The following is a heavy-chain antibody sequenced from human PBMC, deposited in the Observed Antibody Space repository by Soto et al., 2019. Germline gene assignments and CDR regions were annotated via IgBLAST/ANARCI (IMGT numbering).Heavy chain of an antibody. D-gene: IGHD3-9*01. V-gene: IGHV4-34*01. CDR3: ASSGLYDILTGFLDAFDI. CDR1: GGSFSGYY. J-gene: IGHJ3*02. CDR2: INHSGST. Sequence: SETLSLTCAVYGGSFSGYYWSWIRQPPGKGLEWIGEINHSGSTNYNPSLKSRVTISVDTSKNQFSLKLSSVTAADTAVYYCASSGLYDILTGFLDAFDIWGQGPMVTVSS.